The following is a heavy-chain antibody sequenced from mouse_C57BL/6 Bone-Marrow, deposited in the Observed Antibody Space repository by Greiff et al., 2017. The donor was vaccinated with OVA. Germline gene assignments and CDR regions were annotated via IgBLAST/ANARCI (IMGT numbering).Heavy chain of an antibody. V-gene: IGHV2-9-1*01. D-gene: IGHD3-2*02. J-gene: IGHJ2*01. CDR1: GFSLTSYA. CDR3: ARSGPLRLRVHYFDY. Sequence: VMLVESGPGLVAPSQSLSITCTVSGFSLTSYAISWVRQPPGKGLEWLGVIWTGGGTNYNSALKSRLSISKDNSKSQVFLKMNSLQTDDTARYYCARSGPLRLRVHYFDYWGQGTTLTVSS. CDR2: IWTGGGT.